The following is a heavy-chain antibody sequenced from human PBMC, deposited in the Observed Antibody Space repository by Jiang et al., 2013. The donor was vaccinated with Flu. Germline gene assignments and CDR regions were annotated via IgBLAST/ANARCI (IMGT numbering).Heavy chain of an antibody. V-gene: IGHV4-59*01. Sequence: SISSYYWSWIRQPPREGTGVDWVYHYSGSTNYNPSLKSRVTISVDTSKNQFSLKLSSVTAADTAVYYCAKGGGLLRYFDWLLPYYYYGMDVWGQGTTVTVSS. CDR2: HYSGST. CDR3: AKGGGLLRYFDWLLPYYYYGMDV. D-gene: IGHD3-9*01. J-gene: IGHJ6*02. CDR1: SISSYY.